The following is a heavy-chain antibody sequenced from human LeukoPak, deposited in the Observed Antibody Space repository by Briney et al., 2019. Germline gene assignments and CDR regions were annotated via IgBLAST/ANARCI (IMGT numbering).Heavy chain of an antibody. J-gene: IGHJ5*02. CDR2: ISPYNGNT. V-gene: IGHV1-18*01. CDR3: ARPSPGTTGVNWFDP. CDR1: GYTFTSYG. Sequence: GASVKVSCKASGYTFTSYGISWVRQAPGQGLEWMGWISPYNGNTNYAQKLQGRVTMTTDTSTSTAYMELRSLRSDDTAVYYCARPSPGTTGVNWFDPWGQGTLVTVSS. D-gene: IGHD1-1*01.